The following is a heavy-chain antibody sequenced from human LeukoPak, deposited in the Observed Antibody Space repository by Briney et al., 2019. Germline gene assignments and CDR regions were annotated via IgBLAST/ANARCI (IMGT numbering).Heavy chain of an antibody. D-gene: IGHD2-15*01. CDR3: ASGECSGGSCYALAGY. Sequence: SETLSLTCTVSGGSVSSGGYYWSWIRQPPGKGLEWIGYIYHSGSTNYNPSLKSRLTISLDTSKSQFSLNLSSVTRADTAVYYCASGECSGGSCYALAGYWGQGTLVTVSS. J-gene: IGHJ4*02. V-gene: IGHV4-61*08. CDR2: IYHSGST. CDR1: GGSVSSGGYY.